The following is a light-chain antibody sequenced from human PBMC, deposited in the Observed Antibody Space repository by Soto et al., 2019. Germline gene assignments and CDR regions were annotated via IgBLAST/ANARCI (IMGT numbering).Light chain of an antibody. V-gene: IGLV2-23*01. CDR1: SSDVGSYNL. CDR2: KGS. Sequence: QSALTQPASVSGSPGQSITISCTGTSSDVGSYNLVSWYQQHPGKAPKLMIYKGSKRPSGVSNRFSGSKSGNTASLTISGLQAEDEADYYCCSYAGSSTYVFGTGTKVTFL. CDR3: CSYAGSSTYV. J-gene: IGLJ1*01.